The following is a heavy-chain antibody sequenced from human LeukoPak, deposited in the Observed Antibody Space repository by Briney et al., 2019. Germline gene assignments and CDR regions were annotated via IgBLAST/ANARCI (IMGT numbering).Heavy chain of an antibody. J-gene: IGHJ4*02. Sequence: SETLSLTCTITGGSFSSYYWSWIRQPPGKGLEWIGYIYYSGTTNYNPSLRSRVTISIDTSKNQFSLKLSSVTAADTAVYYCARELRWGNSIDYWGQGTLVTVSS. CDR1: GGSFSSYY. CDR2: IYYSGTT. D-gene: IGHD4-23*01. V-gene: IGHV4-59*01. CDR3: ARELRWGNSIDY.